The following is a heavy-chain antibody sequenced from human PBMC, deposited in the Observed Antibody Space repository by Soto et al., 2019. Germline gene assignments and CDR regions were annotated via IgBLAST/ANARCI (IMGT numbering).Heavy chain of an antibody. Sequence: SVKVSCKASGGTFSSYAISWVRQAPGQGLEWMGGIIPIFGTANYAQKFQGRVTITADESTSTAYMELSSLRSEDTAVYYCARGTLTYYYDSSGYTVDYWGQGTLVTVSS. CDR1: GGTFSSYA. CDR3: ARGTLTYYYDSSGYTVDY. CDR2: IIPIFGTA. V-gene: IGHV1-69*13. J-gene: IGHJ4*02. D-gene: IGHD3-22*01.